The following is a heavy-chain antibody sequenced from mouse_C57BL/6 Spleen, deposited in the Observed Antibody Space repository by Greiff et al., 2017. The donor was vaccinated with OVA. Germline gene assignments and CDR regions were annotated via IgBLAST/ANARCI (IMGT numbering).Heavy chain of an antibody. D-gene: IGHD1-1*01. CDR1: GFNIKDYY. J-gene: IGHJ2*01. CDR2: IDPEDGET. V-gene: IGHV14-2*01. Sequence: VQLQQSGAELVKPGASVKLSCTASGFNIKDYYMHWVKQRTEQGLEWIGRIDPEDGETKYAPNFQGKATITADTSSNTAYLQLSSLTSEDTAVYYCARCPNYYGSSYDYWGQGTTLTVSS. CDR3: ARCPNYYGSSYDY.